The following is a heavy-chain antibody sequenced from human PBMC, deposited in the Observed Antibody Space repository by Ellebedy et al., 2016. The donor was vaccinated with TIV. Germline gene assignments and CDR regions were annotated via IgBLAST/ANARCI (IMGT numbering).Heavy chain of an antibody. D-gene: IGHD4-17*01. CDR1: GGSISSYY. J-gene: IGHJ4*02. CDR2: IYYSGST. Sequence: SETLSLXCTVSGGSISSYYWSWIRQPPGKGLEWIGYIYYSGSTNYNPSLKSRVTISVDTSKNQFSLKLSSVTAADTAVYYCARMGDYGPFDYWGQGTLVTVSS. V-gene: IGHV4-59*08. CDR3: ARMGDYGPFDY.